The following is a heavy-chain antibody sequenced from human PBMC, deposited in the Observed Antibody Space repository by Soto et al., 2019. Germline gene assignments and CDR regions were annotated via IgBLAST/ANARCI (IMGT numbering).Heavy chain of an antibody. V-gene: IGHV1-69*01. J-gene: IGHJ5*02. CDR1: GGTFSIYT. Sequence: QVQLVQSGAEVKKPGSSVKVSCKASGGTFSIYTIAWVRQAHGQGLEWMGGSANSSQKFQGRLTVTADESTSTVYWELSSLTSEDTAVSYCAREGPPDIAWFDPWGQGTLVSVSS. D-gene: IGHD2-15*01. CDR3: AREGPPDIAWFDP. CDR2: SA.